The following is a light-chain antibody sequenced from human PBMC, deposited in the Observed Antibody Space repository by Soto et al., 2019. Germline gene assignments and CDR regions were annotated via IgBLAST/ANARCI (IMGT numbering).Light chain of an antibody. J-gene: IGKJ1*01. V-gene: IGKV2-30*02. CDR2: KVS. Sequence: DVVLTQSPLSLPVTLGQPSSISFSSSQSLVHSDGNPYLSWFQQRPGQSTRRLIYKVSNWDSGVPDRFSGSGSGTDFTLKISRVEAEDVGFYYRMQATYWPWTFGQGTKVDIK. CDR1: QSLVHSDGNPY. CDR3: MQATYWPWT.